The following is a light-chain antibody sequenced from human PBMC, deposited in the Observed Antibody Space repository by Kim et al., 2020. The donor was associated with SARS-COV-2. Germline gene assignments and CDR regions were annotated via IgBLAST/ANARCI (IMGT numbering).Light chain of an antibody. Sequence: PGRTTHSPCSGSSSTSGSNYEYGNQQRPGTAPKPLIYRNNQRPSGVPDRFSASKSGPSASLAISGLRSEDEADYYCATWDDSHVVFGGGTKVTVL. V-gene: IGLV1-47*01. CDR2: RNN. J-gene: IGLJ2*01. CDR3: ATWDDSHVV. CDR1: SSTSGSNY.